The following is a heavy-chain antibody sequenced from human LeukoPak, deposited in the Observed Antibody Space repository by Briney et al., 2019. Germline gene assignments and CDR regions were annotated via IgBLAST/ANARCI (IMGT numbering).Heavy chain of an antibody. CDR2: IRYDGSNK. CDR1: GFTFSSYG. Sequence: GGSLRLSCAAPGFTFSSYGMHWVRQAPGKGLEWVTFIRYDGSNKYYADSVRGRFTISRDNSKNTLYLQVNSLRAEDTAIYYCSKGRTVTGTLALDYWGQGTLVTVSS. J-gene: IGHJ4*02. D-gene: IGHD6-19*01. CDR3: SKGRTVTGTLALDY. V-gene: IGHV3-30*02.